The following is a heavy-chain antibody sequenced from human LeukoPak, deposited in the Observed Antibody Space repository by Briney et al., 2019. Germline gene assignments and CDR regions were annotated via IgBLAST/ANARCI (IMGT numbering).Heavy chain of an antibody. J-gene: IGHJ4*02. D-gene: IGHD6-19*01. CDR1: GFTFSTYW. V-gene: IGHV3-7*03. Sequence: GGSLRLSCTASGFTFSTYWMDWVRRAPGKGLEWAANIKQDGSEKYYVDSVKGRFTISRDNAKDSLYLQMNSLRAEDTAVYYCARDRDWYSFDSWGQGTLVTVSS. CDR2: IKQDGSEK. CDR3: ARDRDWYSFDS.